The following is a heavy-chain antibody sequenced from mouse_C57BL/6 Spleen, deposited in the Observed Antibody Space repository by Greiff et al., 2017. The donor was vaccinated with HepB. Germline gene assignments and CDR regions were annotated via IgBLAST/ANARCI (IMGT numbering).Heavy chain of an antibody. J-gene: IGHJ4*01. D-gene: IGHD4-1*01. V-gene: IGHV7-1*01. CDR2: SRNKANDYTT. CDR1: GFTFSDFY. CDR3: ARDANWDEAMDY. Sequence: EVQLVESGGGLVQSGRSLRLSCATSGFTFSDFYMEWVRQAPGKGLEWIAASRNKANDYTTEYSASVKGRFIVSRDTSQSILYLQMNALRAEDTAIYYCARDANWDEAMDYWGQGTSVTVSS.